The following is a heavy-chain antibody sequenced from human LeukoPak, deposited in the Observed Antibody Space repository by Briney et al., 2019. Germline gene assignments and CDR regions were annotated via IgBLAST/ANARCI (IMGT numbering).Heavy chain of an antibody. J-gene: IGHJ4*02. D-gene: IGHD3-22*01. V-gene: IGHV3-30*18. CDR3: AKDLGIYYDSSGVDY. Sequence: GGSLRLSCAASGFTFSSYGMHWVRQAPGKGLEWVAVISYDGSNKYYADSVKGRFTTSRDNSKNTLYLQMNSLRAEDTAVYYCAKDLGIYYDSSGVDYWGQGTLVTVSS. CDR2: ISYDGSNK. CDR1: GFTFSSYG.